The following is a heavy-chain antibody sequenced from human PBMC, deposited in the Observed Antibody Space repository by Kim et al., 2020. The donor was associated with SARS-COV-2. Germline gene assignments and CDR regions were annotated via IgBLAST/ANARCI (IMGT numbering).Heavy chain of an antibody. CDR1: GFTFSSYA. CDR3: AEYDSSGYAAEYFQH. J-gene: IGHJ1*01. D-gene: IGHD3-22*01. V-gene: IGHV3-23*01. CDR2: ISGSGGST. Sequence: GGSLRLSCAASGFTFSSYAMSWVRQAPGKGLEWVSAISGSGGSTYYADSVKGRFTISRDNSKNTLYLQMNSLRAEDTAVYYCAEYDSSGYAAEYFQHWGQGTLVTVSS.